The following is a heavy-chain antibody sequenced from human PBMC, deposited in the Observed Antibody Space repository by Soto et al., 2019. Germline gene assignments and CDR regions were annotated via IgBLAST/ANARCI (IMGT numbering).Heavy chain of an antibody. Sequence: SETLSLTCAVSGVSIKSRYWWSWVRQSPGKGLEWIGEIYHSGSTNYNPSLKSRVTISVDKSKNQFSLNLSSVTAADTAVYYGARDLHGSGNYYTRYFDYWGQGTLVT. CDR3: ARDLHGSGNYYTRYFDY. CDR1: GVSIKSRYW. V-gene: IGHV4-4*02. J-gene: IGHJ4*02. D-gene: IGHD3-10*01. CDR2: IYHSGST.